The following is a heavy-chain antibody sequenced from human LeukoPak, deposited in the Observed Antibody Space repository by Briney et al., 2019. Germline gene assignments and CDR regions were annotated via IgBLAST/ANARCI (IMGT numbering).Heavy chain of an antibody. Sequence: GGSLRLSCAASGFTSSSYEMNWVRQAPGQGLEWVSYISSSGSTIYYADSVRGRFTISRDNAKNSLYLQMNSLRAEDTAVYYCARYGDYAGGYFDYWGQGTLVTVSS. V-gene: IGHV3-48*03. CDR2: ISSSGSTI. CDR1: GFTSSSYE. J-gene: IGHJ4*02. CDR3: ARYGDYAGGYFDY. D-gene: IGHD4-17*01.